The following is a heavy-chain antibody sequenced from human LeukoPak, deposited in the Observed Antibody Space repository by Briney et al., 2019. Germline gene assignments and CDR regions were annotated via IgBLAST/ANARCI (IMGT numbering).Heavy chain of an antibody. D-gene: IGHD4-17*01. V-gene: IGHV4-31*03. CDR2: IYYSGST. J-gene: IGHJ5*02. CDR3: ARDKSMTTVTT. Sequence: PSETLSLTCTVSGGSISSGGYYWSWIRQHPGKGLEWIGYIYYSGSTYHNPSLKSRVTISVDTSKNQFSLKLSSVTAADTAVYYCARDKSMTTVTTWGQGTLVTVSS. CDR1: GGSISSGGYY.